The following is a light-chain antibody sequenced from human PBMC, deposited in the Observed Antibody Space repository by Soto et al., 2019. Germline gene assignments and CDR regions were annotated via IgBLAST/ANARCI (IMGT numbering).Light chain of an antibody. Sequence: EIVMTQSPATLSVSPGERATLSCRASQSVRTNLAWYQQKLGQAPRLLIYDASTRATGIPARFSGSGSRKVFTLTISSLKSEDFAVYFCTQYNNWPTEYTFGQGSKLEIK. J-gene: IGKJ2*01. V-gene: IGKV3-15*01. CDR1: QSVRTN. CDR3: TQYNNWPTEYT. CDR2: DAS.